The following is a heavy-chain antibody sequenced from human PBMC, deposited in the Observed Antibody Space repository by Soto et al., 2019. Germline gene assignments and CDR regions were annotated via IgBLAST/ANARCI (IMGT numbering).Heavy chain of an antibody. CDR3: LDRAEPQRWGYYCDS. D-gene: IGHD4-17*01. Sequence: QITLKESGPALVKPTQTLTLTCTFSGFSLSTSGVGVGWIRQPPGKALEWLALIYWDDDKRYSPSLTSRLAITQDTSKIQVVLTKTNVDPVDTATYYCLDRAEPQRWGYYCDSWGQVTLVTVSS. CDR1: GFSLSTSGVG. CDR2: IYWDDDK. V-gene: IGHV2-5*02. J-gene: IGHJ4*02.